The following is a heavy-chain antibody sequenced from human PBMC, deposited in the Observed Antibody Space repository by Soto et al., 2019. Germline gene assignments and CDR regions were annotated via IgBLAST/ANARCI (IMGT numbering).Heavy chain of an antibody. CDR1: GYTLTELS. CDR2: FDPEDGET. D-gene: IGHD3-3*01. Sequence: ASVKVSCKVSGYTLTELSMHWVRQAPGKGLEWMGGFDPEDGETIYAQKFQGRVTMTEDTSTDTAYMELSSLRSEDTAVYYCATDLVDFWSGTLNLAANVGYWGQGTLVTVSS. CDR3: ATDLVDFWSGTLNLAANVGY. J-gene: IGHJ4*02. V-gene: IGHV1-24*01.